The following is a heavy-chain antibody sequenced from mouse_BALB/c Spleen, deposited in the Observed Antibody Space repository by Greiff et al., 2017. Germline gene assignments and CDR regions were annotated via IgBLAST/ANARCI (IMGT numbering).Heavy chain of an antibody. CDR3: ARDYGSSLAWLAY. J-gene: IGHJ3*01. V-gene: IGHV1-9*01. CDR2: ILPGSGST. D-gene: IGHD1-1*01. Sequence: VQLQQSGAELMKPGASVKISCKATGYTFSSYWIEWVKQRPGHGLEWIGEILPGSGSTNYNEKFKGKATFTADTSSNTAYMQLSSLTSEDSAVYYCARDYGSSLAWLAYWGQGTLVTVSA. CDR1: GYTFSSYW.